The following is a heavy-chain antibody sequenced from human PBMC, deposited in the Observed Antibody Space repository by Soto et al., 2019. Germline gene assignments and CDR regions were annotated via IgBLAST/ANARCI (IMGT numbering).Heavy chain of an antibody. CDR2: INHNGST. CDR1: GGSFSGYY. V-gene: IGHV4-34*01. D-gene: IGHD6-6*01. CDR3: ARGGISSIAARKGYYYYYGMDV. Sequence: PSETLSLTCAVYGGSFSGYYWSWIRQPPGKGLEWIGEINHNGSTNYNPSLKSRVTISVDTSKNQFSLKLSSVTAADTAVYYCARGGISSIAARKGYYYYYGMDVWGQGTTVTVSS. J-gene: IGHJ6*02.